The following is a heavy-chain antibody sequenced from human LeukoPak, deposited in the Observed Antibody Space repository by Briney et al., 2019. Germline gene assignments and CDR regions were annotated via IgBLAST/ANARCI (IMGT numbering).Heavy chain of an antibody. J-gene: IGHJ4*02. CDR3: ARDLKGGWLQPAY. CDR2: ISGSSSYI. D-gene: IGHD5-24*01. CDR1: GFTFSTYN. V-gene: IGHV3-21*01. Sequence: PGGSLRLSCAASGFTFSTYNMNWVRQAPGKGLEWVSSISGSSSYIYYADSVKGRFSISRDNAKNSLYLQMNSLRAEDTAVYYCARDLKGGWLQPAYWGQGTLVTVSS.